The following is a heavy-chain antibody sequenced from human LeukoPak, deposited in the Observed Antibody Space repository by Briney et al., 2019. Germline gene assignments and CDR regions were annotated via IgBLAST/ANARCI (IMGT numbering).Heavy chain of an antibody. Sequence: ASVKVSCKTSGYTFIGHYIHWVRQAPGQGLEWMGWINPKNGGANYAPRFRGRVTMTRDRSTSTVYMELTRLTSDDTAVCYCARASFWESPVNWFDPWGQGTLVTVSS. CDR3: ARASFWESPVNWFDP. V-gene: IGHV1-2*07. CDR2: INPKNGGA. CDR1: GYTFIGHY. D-gene: IGHD3-16*01. J-gene: IGHJ5*02.